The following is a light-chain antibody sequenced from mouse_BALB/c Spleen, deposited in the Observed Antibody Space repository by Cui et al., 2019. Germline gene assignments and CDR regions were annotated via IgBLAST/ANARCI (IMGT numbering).Light chain of an antibody. J-gene: IGKJ5*01. V-gene: IGKV4-55*01. CDR1: SSVSF. Sequence: QIVLTQSPAILSASPGEKFTMTCSARSSVSFMYWYQQKPGSSPRLLIYDTSNRASGVPVRFSGSGSGTSYSLTISRMEAEDAATYYCQQWTTYPPTFGTGTKLELK. CDR2: DTS. CDR3: QQWTTYPPT.